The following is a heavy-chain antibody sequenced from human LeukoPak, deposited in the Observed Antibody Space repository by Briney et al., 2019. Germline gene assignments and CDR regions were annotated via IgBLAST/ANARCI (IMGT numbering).Heavy chain of an antibody. V-gene: IGHV1-69*04. CDR2: IIPVLDMA. D-gene: IGHD4-17*01. J-gene: IGHJ4*02. CDR3: ARDRLDYGDSYTLDS. Sequence: SVKVSCKASGGTLNSYAISWVRQAPGQGVEWMGRIIPVLDMANHAEEFQARVTITADKSTSTAYMELSSLRSEDTAIYYCARDRLDYGDSYTLDSWGQGTLVTVSS. CDR1: GGTLNSYA.